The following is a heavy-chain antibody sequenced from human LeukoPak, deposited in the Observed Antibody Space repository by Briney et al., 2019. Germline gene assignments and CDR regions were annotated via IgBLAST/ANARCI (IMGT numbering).Heavy chain of an antibody. Sequence: PGGSLRLSCAASGFTFSSYAITWVRQAARQGLDGVSAISVTGGSTYDADSVKRRFTIFRDNSKSTLYLQMNSLRAEDTAVYYCAKDTSIGRYCTNGVCSPFDYWGQGTLVTVSS. CDR2: ISVTGGST. J-gene: IGHJ4*02. D-gene: IGHD2-8*01. CDR3: AKDTSIGRYCTNGVCSPFDY. V-gene: IGHV3-23*01. CDR1: GFTFSSYA.